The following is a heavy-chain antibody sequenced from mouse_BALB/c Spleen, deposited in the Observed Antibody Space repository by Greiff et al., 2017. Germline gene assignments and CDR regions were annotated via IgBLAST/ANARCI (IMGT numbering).Heavy chain of an antibody. J-gene: IGHJ3*01. CDR2: INSNGGST. D-gene: IGHD1-1*01. Sequence: VQLKQSGGGLVQPGGSLKLSCAASGFTFSSYGMSWVRQTPDKRLELVATINSNGGSTYYPDSVKGRFTISRDNAKNTLYLQMSSLKSEDTAMYYCARHTRGYYYGSPFAYWGQGTLVTVSA. CDR1: GFTFSSYG. CDR3: ARHTRGYYYGSPFAY. V-gene: IGHV5-6-3*01.